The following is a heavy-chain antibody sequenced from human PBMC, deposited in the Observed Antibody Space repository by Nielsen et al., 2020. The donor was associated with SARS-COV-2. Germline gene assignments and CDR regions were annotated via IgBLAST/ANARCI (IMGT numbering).Heavy chain of an antibody. J-gene: IGHJ4*02. CDR1: GFTFSSYA. CDR2: ISSNGGST. V-gene: IGHV3-64D*09. Sequence: GGSLRLSCSASGFTFSSYAMHWVRQAPGKGLEYVSAISSNGGSTYYADSVKGRFTISRDNSKNTLYLQMSSLRAEDTAVYYCVKDSGAAPEPAYYFDYWGQGTLVTVSS. CDR3: VKDSGAAPEPAYYFDY. D-gene: IGHD1-14*01.